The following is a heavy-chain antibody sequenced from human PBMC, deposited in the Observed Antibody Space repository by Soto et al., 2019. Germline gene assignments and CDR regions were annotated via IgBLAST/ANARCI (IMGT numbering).Heavy chain of an antibody. CDR2: IYYSGSN. Sequence: QVQLQESGPGLVKPSQTLSLTCTVSGGSISSGDYYWSWIRQPPGKGLEWIGYIYYSGSNYYNPSLKRRVTLSVYTSKNQCSLTLSSVTAAGTAVYYCARAQGSGFLVSWGQGTLVTVSS. CDR1: GGSISSGDYY. V-gene: IGHV4-30-4*01. CDR3: ARAQGSGFLVS. D-gene: IGHD3-10*01. J-gene: IGHJ4*02.